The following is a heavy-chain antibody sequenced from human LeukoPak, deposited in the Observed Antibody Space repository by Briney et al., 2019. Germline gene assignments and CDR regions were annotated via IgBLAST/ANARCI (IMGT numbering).Heavy chain of an antibody. CDR3: ARVWDGDYLAFDY. J-gene: IGHJ4*02. D-gene: IGHD4-17*01. V-gene: IGHV3-21*01. CDR2: ISSSSSYI. Sequence: GGSLRLSCAASGFTFSSYSMNWVRQAPGKGLEWVSSISSSSSYIYYADSVKGRFTISRDNAKNSLYLQMNSLRAEDTAVYYCARVWDGDYLAFDYWGQGTLVTVSS. CDR1: GFTFSSYS.